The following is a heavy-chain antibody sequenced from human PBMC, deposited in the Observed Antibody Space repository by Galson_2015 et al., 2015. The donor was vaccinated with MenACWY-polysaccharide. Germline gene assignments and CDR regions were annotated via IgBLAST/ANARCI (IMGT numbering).Heavy chain of an antibody. CDR2: IKQDGSEK. Sequence: SLRLSCAASGFTFSSYWMSWVRQAPGKGLEWVANIKQDGSEKYYVDSAKGRFTISRDNAKNSLYLQMNSLRGEDTAVYYCARDSGRGSTSYWGQGTLVTVSS. CDR3: ARDSGRGSTSY. D-gene: IGHD2-2*01. V-gene: IGHV3-7*01. CDR1: GFTFSSYW. J-gene: IGHJ4*02.